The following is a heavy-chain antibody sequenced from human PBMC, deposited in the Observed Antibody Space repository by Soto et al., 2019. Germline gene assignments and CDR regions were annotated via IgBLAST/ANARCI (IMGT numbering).Heavy chain of an antibody. Sequence: GGSLRLSCAASGFTFSSYGMHWVRQAPGKGLEWVAVISYDGSNKYYADSVKGRFTISRDNSKNTLYLQMNSLRAEDTAVYYCAKEMGQYYYDSSGYFDYWGQGTLVTVSS. D-gene: IGHD3-22*01. CDR1: GFTFSSYG. V-gene: IGHV3-30*18. CDR2: ISYDGSNK. CDR3: AKEMGQYYYDSSGYFDY. J-gene: IGHJ4*02.